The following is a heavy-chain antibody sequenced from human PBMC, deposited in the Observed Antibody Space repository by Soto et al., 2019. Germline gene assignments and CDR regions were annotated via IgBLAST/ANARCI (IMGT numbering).Heavy chain of an antibody. Sequence: SETLSLTCTISGDSISSYYWSWIRQSPGKGLEWIGYIDDSGSTNYNPSLKSRGTISIDTSRNQFSLKLSSVTAADTAVYYCARALGNYFDYWGQGTLVTVSS. V-gene: IGHV4-59*12. J-gene: IGHJ4*02. CDR3: ARALGNYFDY. CDR1: GDSISSYY. CDR2: IDDSGST.